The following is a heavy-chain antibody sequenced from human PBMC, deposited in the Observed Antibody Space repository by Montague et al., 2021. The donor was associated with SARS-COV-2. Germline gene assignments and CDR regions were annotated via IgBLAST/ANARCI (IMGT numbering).Heavy chain of an antibody. J-gene: IGHJ4*02. CDR3: AGVKRGYYYGLGVSAHFDY. D-gene: IGHD3-10*01. CDR2: IYYSGSI. V-gene: IGHV4-59*01. Sequence: SETLSLTCTVSGGSISSYYWSWIRQPPGKGLEWIGYIYYSGSINYNPSLKSRVTISVDTSKNQFSLKLSSVTAADTAVYYCAGVKRGYYYGLGVSAHFDYWGQGTLVTVSS. CDR1: GGSISSYY.